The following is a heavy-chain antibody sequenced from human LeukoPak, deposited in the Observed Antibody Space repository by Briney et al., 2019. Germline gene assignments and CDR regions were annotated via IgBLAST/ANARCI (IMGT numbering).Heavy chain of an antibody. V-gene: IGHV1-18*01. D-gene: IGHD1-26*01. CDR1: GYTFNSYG. CDR3: VRGVGVNSRPDY. CDR2: ISAQNGNT. Sequence: GASVKVSCKTSGYTFNSYGISWVRQVPGQGLEWMGWISAQNGNTKYAQKLQGRVTMTADTSTSTAYMELRSLRSDDTAVYYCVRGVGVNSRPDYWGQGTLVTVSS. J-gene: IGHJ4*02.